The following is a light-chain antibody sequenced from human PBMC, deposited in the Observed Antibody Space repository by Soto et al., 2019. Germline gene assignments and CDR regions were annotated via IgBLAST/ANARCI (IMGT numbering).Light chain of an antibody. CDR2: EVR. Sequence: QSALTQPASVSGSPGQSITISCTGTSSDGGAYGYVSWYQLHSGKAPKLVIYEVRNRPSGVSNRFSGSKSGNTASLTISGLQAEDEADYFCASYISSGTWVFGGGTQLTVL. V-gene: IGLV2-14*01. CDR1: SSDGGAYGY. CDR3: ASYISSGTWV. J-gene: IGLJ7*01.